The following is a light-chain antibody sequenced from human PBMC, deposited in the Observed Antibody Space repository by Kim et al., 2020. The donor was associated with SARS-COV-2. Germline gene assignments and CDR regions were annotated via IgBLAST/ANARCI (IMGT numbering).Light chain of an antibody. V-gene: IGKV3-20*01. CDR1: QSVSSSY. J-gene: IGKJ5*01. CDR2: GAS. CDR3: HQYGSSPRT. Sequence: SPGERATLSCRASQSVSSSYLSWYQQKPGQAPRLLIYGASSRATGIPDRCSGSGSGTDFTLTISRLEPEDFAVYYCHQYGSSPRTFGQGTRLEIK.